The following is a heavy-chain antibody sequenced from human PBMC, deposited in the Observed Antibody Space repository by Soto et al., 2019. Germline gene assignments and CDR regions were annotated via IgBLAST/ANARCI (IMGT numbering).Heavy chain of an antibody. V-gene: IGHV3-30*15. D-gene: IGHD3-16*02. CDR2: ISYDGINE. CDR1: GFTFTSYA. Sequence: GGSLRLSCEASGFTFTSYAMHWVRQAPGKGLEWVAVISYDGINEYYADSVKGRFTISRDNSKNTLFLQMSGLRVEDTAVYYCARDRLRLGELSLIGYFDYWGQGTLVTVSS. CDR3: ARDRLRLGELSLIGYFDY. J-gene: IGHJ4*02.